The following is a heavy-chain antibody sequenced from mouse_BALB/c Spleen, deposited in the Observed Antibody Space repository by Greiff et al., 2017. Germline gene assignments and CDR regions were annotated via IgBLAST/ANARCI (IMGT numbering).Heavy chain of an antibody. V-gene: IGHV14-1*02. CDR2: IDPENGNT. Sequence: VQLKESGAELVRPGALVKLSCKASGFNIKDYYMHWVKQRPEQGLEWIGWIDPENGNTIYDPKFQGKASITADTSSNTAYLHLSSLTSEDTAVYYCARCGNYAWFAYWGQGTLVTVSA. CDR3: ARCGNYAWFAY. D-gene: IGHD2-1*01. CDR1: GFNIKDYY. J-gene: IGHJ3*01.